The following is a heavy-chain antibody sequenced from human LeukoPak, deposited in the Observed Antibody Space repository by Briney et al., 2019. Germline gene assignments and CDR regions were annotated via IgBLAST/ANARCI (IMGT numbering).Heavy chain of an antibody. J-gene: IGHJ4*02. CDR3: ARRGYSYGSLFDY. Sequence: GASVKVSCKASGYTFTSYGIHWVRQATGQGLEWMGWMNPNSGNTGYAQKFQGRVTMTRNTSISTAYMELSSLRSEDTAVYYCARRGYSYGSLFDYWGQGTLVTVSS. D-gene: IGHD5-18*01. CDR1: GYTFTSYG. V-gene: IGHV1-8*02. CDR2: MNPNSGNT.